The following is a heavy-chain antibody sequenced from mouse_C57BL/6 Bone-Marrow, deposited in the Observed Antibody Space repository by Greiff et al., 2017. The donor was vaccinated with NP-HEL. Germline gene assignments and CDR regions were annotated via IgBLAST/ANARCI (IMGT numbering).Heavy chain of an antibody. Sequence: VMLVESGGDLVKPGGSLKLSCAASGFTFSSYGMSWVRQTPDKRLEWVATISSGGSYTYYPDSVKGRFTISRDNAKNTLYLQMSSLKSEDTAMYYCARHECFDYWGQGTTLTVSS. CDR2: ISSGGSYT. CDR1: GFTFSSYG. J-gene: IGHJ2*01. V-gene: IGHV5-6*01. CDR3: ARHECFDY.